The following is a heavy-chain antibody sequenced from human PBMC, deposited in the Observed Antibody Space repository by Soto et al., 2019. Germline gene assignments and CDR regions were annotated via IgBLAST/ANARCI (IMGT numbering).Heavy chain of an antibody. V-gene: IGHV3-23*01. Sequence: GGSLRLSCAASGFTFSSFVMNWVRQAPGKGLEWVSAISATGGSTYYADSVKGRFTISRDNSKNTLFLQMNSLRAEDTAVYFCAIATNYWGQGTLVTVSS. J-gene: IGHJ4*02. CDR2: ISATGGST. CDR3: AIATNY. CDR1: GFTFSSFV. D-gene: IGHD1-1*01.